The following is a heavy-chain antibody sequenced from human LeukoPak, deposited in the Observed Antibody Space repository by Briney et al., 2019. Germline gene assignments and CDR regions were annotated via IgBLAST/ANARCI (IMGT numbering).Heavy chain of an antibody. Sequence: GASVKVSCKASGYTFTDYYMHWVRQAPGQGLEWMGWINTISGGTNYAQKFQGRVTMTRDTSNSTAYMELSRLTFDDTAVYYCARGREVAGTVAYWGQGTLVTVSS. D-gene: IGHD6-19*01. V-gene: IGHV1-2*02. CDR3: ARGREVAGTVAY. CDR2: INTISGGT. CDR1: GYTFTDYY. J-gene: IGHJ4*02.